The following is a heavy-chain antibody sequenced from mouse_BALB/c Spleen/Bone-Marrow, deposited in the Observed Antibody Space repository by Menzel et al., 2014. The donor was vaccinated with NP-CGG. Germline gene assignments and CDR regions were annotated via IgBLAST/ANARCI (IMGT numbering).Heavy chain of an antibody. J-gene: IGHJ3*01. Sequence: VQLVESGPELVKPGALVKISCKASGFTFRSYDINWVKQRPGQGLEWIGWIYPGDGGTKYNEKFKGKATLTADKSSSTTSMQLSSLTSDNSAVYFCARAGDSSGYGFAYWGQGTLVTVSA. CDR2: IYPGDGGT. V-gene: IGHV1S56*01. D-gene: IGHD3-2*01. CDR1: GFTFRSYD. CDR3: ARAGDSSGYGFAY.